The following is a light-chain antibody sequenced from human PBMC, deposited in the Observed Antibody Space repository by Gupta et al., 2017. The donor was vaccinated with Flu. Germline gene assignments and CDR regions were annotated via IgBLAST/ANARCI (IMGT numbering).Light chain of an antibody. J-gene: IGKJ1*01. V-gene: IGKV4-1*01. CDR2: WAS. CDR1: QSFLSSSNNKNY. CDR3: QQYYSTPRT. Sequence: LGKRATINCKSSQSFLSSSNNKNYLAWYQQKPGQPPKLLIYWASTRESGVPDRFSGSGSGTDFTLTISSLQAEDVAVYYCQQYYSTPRTFGQGTKVEIK.